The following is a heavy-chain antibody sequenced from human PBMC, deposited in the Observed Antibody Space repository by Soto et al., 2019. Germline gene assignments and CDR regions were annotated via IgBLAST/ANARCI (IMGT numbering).Heavy chain of an antibody. CDR3: ARVGQGRYYFDY. CDR2: INSDGSTT. J-gene: IGHJ4*02. CDR1: GYAFSSYW. Sequence: EVHLVESGGGSVQPGGSLRLSCAGSGYAFSSYWIHWVRQVPGKGLVWVSRINSDGSTTSYADSVRGRFTISRDNAKDTLYLQMNSLRAEDTALYCCARVGQGRYYFDYWGQGTLVTVSS. V-gene: IGHV3-74*01.